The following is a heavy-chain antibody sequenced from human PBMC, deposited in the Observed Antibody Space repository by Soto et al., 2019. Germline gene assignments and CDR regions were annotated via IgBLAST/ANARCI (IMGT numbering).Heavy chain of an antibody. V-gene: IGHV3-7*01. CDR3: ARDVTTVTGDY. CDR1: GFPFSSYG. CDR2: IKQDGSEK. J-gene: IGHJ4*02. D-gene: IGHD4-17*01. Sequence: EVQLVESGGGLVQPGGSLGSSVPPPGFPFSSYGWGWVRQVQGKGLEWVANIKQDGSEKYYVDSVKGRFTISRDNAKNSLYLQMNSLRAEDTAVYYCARDVTTVTGDYWGQGTLVTVSS.